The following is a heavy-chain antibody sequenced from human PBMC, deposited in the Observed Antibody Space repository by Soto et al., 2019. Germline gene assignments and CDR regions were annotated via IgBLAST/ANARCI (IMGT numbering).Heavy chain of an antibody. V-gene: IGHV1-3*01. D-gene: IGHD6-13*01. J-gene: IGHJ5*02. CDR1: GYTFTSYG. CDR2: INAANGDT. CDR3: VRRHVSATGIDWFGP. Sequence: ASLKASCKASGYTFTSYGIHWVRQAPGQRLEWMGWINAANGDTKYSPKFQGRVTITRDTSASTAYMELSSLRSEDTAVYYCVRRHVSATGIDWFGPWGQGPLVTASS.